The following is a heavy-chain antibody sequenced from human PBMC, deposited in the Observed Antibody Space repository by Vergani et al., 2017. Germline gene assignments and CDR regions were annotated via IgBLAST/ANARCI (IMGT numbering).Heavy chain of an antibody. CDR1: GFTFSSYG. Sequence: QVQLVESGGGVVQPGRSLRLSCAASGFTFSSYGMHWVRQAPGKGLEWVAVISYDGSNKYYADSVKGRFTISRDNSKNTLYLQMNSLRAEDTAVYYCARDKWSLYYFDYWGQGTLVTVSS. V-gene: IGHV3-30*03. CDR2: ISYDGSNK. D-gene: IGHD2-15*01. CDR3: ARDKWSLYYFDY. J-gene: IGHJ4*02.